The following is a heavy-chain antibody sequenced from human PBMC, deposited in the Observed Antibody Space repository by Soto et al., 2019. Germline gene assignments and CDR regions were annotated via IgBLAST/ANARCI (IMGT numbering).Heavy chain of an antibody. D-gene: IGHD6-19*01. CDR1: GGTFSSYT. CDR3: ARANKAVADDAFDI. J-gene: IGHJ3*02. CDR2: IIPILGIA. Sequence: SVKVSCKASGGTFSSYTISWVRQAPGQGLEWMGRIIPILGIANYAQKFQGRVTITADKSTSTAYMELSSLRSEDTAVYYCARANKAVADDAFDIWGQGTMVXVSS. V-gene: IGHV1-69*02.